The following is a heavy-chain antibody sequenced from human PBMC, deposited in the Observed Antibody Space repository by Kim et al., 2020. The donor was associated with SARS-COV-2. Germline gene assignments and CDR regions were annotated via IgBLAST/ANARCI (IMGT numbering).Heavy chain of an antibody. CDR1: GFTFSSYA. J-gene: IGHJ6*02. D-gene: IGHD6-13*01. CDR3: AKGNSIAAGNYYYGMDV. V-gene: IGHV3-23*01. Sequence: GGSLRLSCAASGFTFSSYAMSWVRQAPGKGLEWVSAISGSGGSTYYADSVKGRFTISRDNSKNTLYLQMNSLRAEDTAVYYCAKGNSIAAGNYYYGMDVWGQGTTVTVSS. CDR2: ISGSGGST.